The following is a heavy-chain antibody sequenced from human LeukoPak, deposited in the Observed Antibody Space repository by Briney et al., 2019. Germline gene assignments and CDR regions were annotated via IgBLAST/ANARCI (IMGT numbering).Heavy chain of an antibody. CDR2: VRYDGSNK. Sequence: PGGSLRLSCVASAFTFSSYGMHWVRQAPGKGLEWVAFVRYDGSNKYYADSVKGRFTISRDNSKNTLYLQMNSLRAEDTAMYYCARIAAYQGGPYSYYYMDVWGKGTTVTVSS. D-gene: IGHD2-2*01. V-gene: IGHV3-30*02. CDR1: AFTFSSYG. J-gene: IGHJ6*03. CDR3: ARIAAYQGGPYSYYYMDV.